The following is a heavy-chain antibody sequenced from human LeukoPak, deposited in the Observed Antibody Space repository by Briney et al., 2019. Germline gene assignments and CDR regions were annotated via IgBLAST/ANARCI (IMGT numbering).Heavy chain of an antibody. CDR2: IKSKTDGGTT. D-gene: IGHD3-22*01. Sequence: GGSLRLPCAASGFTFSNAWMSWVRQAPGKGLEWVGRIKSKTDGGTTDYAAPVKGRFTIPRDDSKNTLYLQMNSLKTEDTAVYYCTTGYYYDSSGYYLSAFDIWGQGTMVTVSS. J-gene: IGHJ3*02. CDR1: GFTFSNAW. CDR3: TTGYYYDSSGYYLSAFDI. V-gene: IGHV3-15*01.